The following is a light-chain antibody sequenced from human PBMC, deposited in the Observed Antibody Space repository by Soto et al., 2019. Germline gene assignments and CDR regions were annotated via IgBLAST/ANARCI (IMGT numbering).Light chain of an antibody. CDR1: QSVSRF. Sequence: EIVLTQSPATLSLSPGERATLSCRASQSVSRFLGWYQQKPGQAPRLLIYDTSNRASGVPGRFSGSGYGTDFTLNISSLEPEDFALYYCQQRSNWPGTFGQGTRVEIK. CDR2: DTS. V-gene: IGKV3-11*01. CDR3: QQRSNWPGT. J-gene: IGKJ1*01.